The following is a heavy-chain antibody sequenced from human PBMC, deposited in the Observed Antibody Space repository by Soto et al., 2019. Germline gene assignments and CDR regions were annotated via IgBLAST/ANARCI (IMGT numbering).Heavy chain of an antibody. Sequence: QVQLVESGGGVVQPGRSLRLSCAGSGFTFSSYGMHWVRQAPGKGLEWAAVISYDGSDKYYGDSVKGRFTISRDDSKNTLYLQMNSLRVEDTAIYYCAKTAGYDYVWGSSGLDPWGQGTLVTVSS. V-gene: IGHV3-30*18. CDR1: GFTFSSYG. CDR3: AKTAGYDYVWGSSGLDP. CDR2: ISYDGSDK. J-gene: IGHJ5*02. D-gene: IGHD3-16*01.